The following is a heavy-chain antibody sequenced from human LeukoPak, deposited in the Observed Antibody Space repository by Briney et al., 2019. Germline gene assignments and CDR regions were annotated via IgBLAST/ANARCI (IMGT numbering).Heavy chain of an antibody. CDR2: ISSSSITI. CDR3: ARDSGGGGSCCATDS. D-gene: IGHD2-15*01. Sequence: GGSLRLSCATSGFTFSNYGMNWVRQAPGKGLEWVSYISSSSITIYYADSVKGRFTISRDSAKNSLFLQMNSLRDEDTAVYYCARDSGGGGSCCATDSWGQGTLVTVSS. J-gene: IGHJ4*02. V-gene: IGHV3-48*02. CDR1: GFTFSNYG.